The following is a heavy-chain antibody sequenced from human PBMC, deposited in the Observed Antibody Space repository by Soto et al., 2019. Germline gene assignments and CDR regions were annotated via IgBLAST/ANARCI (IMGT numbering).Heavy chain of an antibody. J-gene: IGHJ6*02. V-gene: IGHV1-8*01. CDR2: MNPNSGNT. CDR3: ARKMSGYEHPYYYYSAMAV. CDR1: GYTFTSYD. Sequence: QVQLVQSGAEVKKPGASVKVSCKASGYTFTSYDINWVRQATGQGLEWMGWMNPNSGNTGYAQKFQGRVTMTRNTSISTADRELSSLRSDDTAVYYCARKMSGYEHPYYYYSAMAVWRQGTTVTVSS. D-gene: IGHD5-12*01.